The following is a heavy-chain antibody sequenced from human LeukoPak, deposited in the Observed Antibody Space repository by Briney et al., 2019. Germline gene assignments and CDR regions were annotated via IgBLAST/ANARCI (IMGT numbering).Heavy chain of an antibody. CDR1: GGSISSFY. Sequence: SETLSLTCTVSGGSISSFYWSWFRQPPGKGLEWIGYMYYSGSTYYNPSLKSRVSLSVDTSKNQFSLKLNSVTAADTAVYYCARAGYDTATGYCGAFDVWGQGTMVTVSS. CDR3: ARAGYDTATGYCGAFDV. CDR2: MYYSGST. D-gene: IGHD3-9*01. V-gene: IGHV4-59*01. J-gene: IGHJ3*01.